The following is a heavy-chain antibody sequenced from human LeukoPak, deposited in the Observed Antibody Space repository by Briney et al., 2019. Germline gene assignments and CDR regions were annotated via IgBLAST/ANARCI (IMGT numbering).Heavy chain of an antibody. CDR1: GFTFSNYA. Sequence: SGGSLRLSCAASGFTFSNYAMHWVRQAPGKGLEWVSGISGSGAVTYHADSVRGRFTISRDNSKNTLYLQMSSLRAEDTALYYCAKDYYESSVILGGYFDFWGRGTLVTVSS. CDR2: ISGSGAVT. D-gene: IGHD3-22*01. J-gene: IGHJ4*02. V-gene: IGHV3-23*01. CDR3: AKDYYESSVILGGYFDF.